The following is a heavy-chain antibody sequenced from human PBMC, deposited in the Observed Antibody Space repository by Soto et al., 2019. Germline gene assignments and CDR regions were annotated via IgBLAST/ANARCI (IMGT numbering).Heavy chain of an antibody. CDR3: ARGTEHYGGNSGAYNWFDP. J-gene: IGHJ5*02. CDR1: GYTFTSYG. D-gene: IGHD4-17*01. V-gene: IGHV1-46*01. Sequence: ASVKVSCKASGYTFTSYGISWVRQAPGQGLEWMGIINPSGGSTSYAQKFQGRVTMTRDTSTSTVYMELSSLRSEDTAVYYCARGTEHYGGNSGAYNWFDPWGQGTLVTVSS. CDR2: INPSGGST.